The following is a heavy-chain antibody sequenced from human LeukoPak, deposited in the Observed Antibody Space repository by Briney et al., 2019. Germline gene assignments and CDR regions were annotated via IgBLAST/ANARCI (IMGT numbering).Heavy chain of an antibody. CDR2: ISSDERTT. CDR1: GFTFSNYG. CDR3: ARGRLRVNWFDP. V-gene: IGHV3-30*03. D-gene: IGHD2-21*02. J-gene: IGHJ5*02. Sequence: GGSLRLSCVASGFTFSNYGMHWARQAPGKGLEWVAVISSDERTTYYADSVKGRFTISRDLSKSTLYLQMDSLTGEDTAVYYCARGRLRVNWFDPWGQGTLVTVSS.